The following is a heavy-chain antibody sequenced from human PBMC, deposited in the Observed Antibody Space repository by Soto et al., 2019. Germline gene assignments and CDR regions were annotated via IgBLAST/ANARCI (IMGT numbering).Heavy chain of an antibody. Sequence: QVQLVQSGAEVKKPGASVKVSCKASGYTFTSYGISWVRQAPGQGLEWMGWISAYNGNTHYAQKLQGRVTLTTATSTSAAYLELRSLRSDDTAVSCWARDLAVGLVDYWGKGTRVTVSP. J-gene: IGHJ4*02. CDR3: ARDLAVGLVDY. CDR1: GYTFTSYG. D-gene: IGHD6-19*01. V-gene: IGHV1-18*01. CDR2: ISAYNGNT.